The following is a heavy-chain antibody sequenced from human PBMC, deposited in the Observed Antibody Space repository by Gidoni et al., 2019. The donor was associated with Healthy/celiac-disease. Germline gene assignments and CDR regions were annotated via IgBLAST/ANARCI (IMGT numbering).Heavy chain of an antibody. CDR2: IYYSGST. J-gene: IGHJ5*02. V-gene: IGHV4-31*02. Sequence: GYYWSWIRQHPGKGLEWIGYIYYSGSTYYNPSLKSRVTISVDTSKNQFSLKLSSVTAADTAVYYCARVDQVGATPNWFDPWGQGTLVTVSS. CDR1: GYY. D-gene: IGHD1-26*01. CDR3: ARVDQVGATPNWFDP.